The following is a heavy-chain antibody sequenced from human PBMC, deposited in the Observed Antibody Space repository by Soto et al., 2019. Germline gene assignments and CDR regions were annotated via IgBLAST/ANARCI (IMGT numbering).Heavy chain of an antibody. Sequence: QVQLQESGPGLVKPSQTLSLTCTVSGGSISSGGYYWSWIRQHPGKGLEWIGYIYYSGSTYYNPSLKSRVXXSXDTSKNQFSLKLSSVTAADTDVYYCARSGYSYGPNPLLYWGQGTLVTVSS. CDR3: ARSGYSYGPNPLLY. CDR1: GGSISSGGYY. V-gene: IGHV4-31*03. J-gene: IGHJ4*02. D-gene: IGHD5-18*01. CDR2: IYYSGST.